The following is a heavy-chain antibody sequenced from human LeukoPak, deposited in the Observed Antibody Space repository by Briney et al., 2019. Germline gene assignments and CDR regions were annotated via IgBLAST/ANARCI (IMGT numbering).Heavy chain of an antibody. Sequence: GGSLRLSCAASGFTFSSYAMSWVRQAPGKGLEWVSAISGSGGSTYYADSVKGRFTISRDNSKNTLHLQMNSLRAEDTAVYYCANYYYDSSGYYYVAHYYYYGMDVWGQGTTVTVSS. CDR3: ANYYYDSSGYYYVAHYYYYGMDV. D-gene: IGHD3-22*01. V-gene: IGHV3-23*01. J-gene: IGHJ6*02. CDR1: GFTFSSYA. CDR2: ISGSGGST.